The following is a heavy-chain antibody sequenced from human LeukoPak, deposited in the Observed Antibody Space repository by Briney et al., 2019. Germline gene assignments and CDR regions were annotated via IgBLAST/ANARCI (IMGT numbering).Heavy chain of an antibody. D-gene: IGHD6-6*01. J-gene: IGHJ5*02. CDR2: MNPNSGNT. CDR3: ARVPTHRRSSSSLSWFDP. CDR1: GYTFTSYD. V-gene: IGHV1-8*01. Sequence: ASVKVSCKASGYTFTSYDINWVRQATGQGLEWMGWMNPNSGNTGYAQKFQGRVTMTRNTSISTAYMELSSLRSEDTAVYYCARVPTHRRSSSSLSWFDPWGQGTLVTVSS.